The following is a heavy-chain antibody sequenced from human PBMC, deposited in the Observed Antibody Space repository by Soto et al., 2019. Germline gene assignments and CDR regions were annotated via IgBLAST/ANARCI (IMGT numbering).Heavy chain of an antibody. CDR1: GGTFSSYT. CDR2: IIPILGIA. V-gene: IGHV1-69*08. D-gene: IGHD1-20*01. CDR3: ARDNFSEPYYYYYYMDV. J-gene: IGHJ6*03. Sequence: QVQPVQSGAEVKKPGSSVKVSCKASGGTFSSYTISWVRQAPGQGLEWMGRIIPILGIANYAQKFQGRVTITADKSTSTAYMELSSLRSEDTAVYYCARDNFSEPYYYYYYMDVWGKGTTVTVSS.